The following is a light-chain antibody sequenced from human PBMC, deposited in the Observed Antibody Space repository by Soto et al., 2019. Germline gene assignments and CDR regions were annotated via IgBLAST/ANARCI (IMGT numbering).Light chain of an antibody. CDR1: QSVGSY. CDR3: QQRSDWPST. J-gene: IGKJ4*01. CDR2: DAS. Sequence: EIVLTQSPVNLSLSPGERATLSCRASQSVGSYFAWYQQKPGQAPRLLIYDASRRATGIPARFSGSGSGTDFTLTISSLEPEDFAVYYCQQRSDWPSTFGGGTRVEIK. V-gene: IGKV3-11*01.